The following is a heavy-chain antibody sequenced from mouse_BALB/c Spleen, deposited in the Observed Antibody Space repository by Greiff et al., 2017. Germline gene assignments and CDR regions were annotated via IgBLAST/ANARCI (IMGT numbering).Heavy chain of an antibody. Sequence: VQLQQSGAELVKPGASVKLSCKASGYTFTSYYMYWVKQRPGQGLEWIGEINPSNGGTNFNEKFKSKATLTVDKSSSTAYMQLSSLTSEDSAVYYCTRRDYDYGGAMDYWGQGTSVTVSS. CDR3: TRRDYDYGGAMDY. CDR2: INPSNGGT. D-gene: IGHD2-4*01. J-gene: IGHJ4*01. V-gene: IGHV1S81*02. CDR1: GYTFTSYY.